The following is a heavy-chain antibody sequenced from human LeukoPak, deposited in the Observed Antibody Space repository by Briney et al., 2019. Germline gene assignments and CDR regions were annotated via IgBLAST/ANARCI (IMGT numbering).Heavy chain of an antibody. J-gene: IGHJ4*02. CDR3: AREGKMATRTYYFDY. CDR2: ISNSGSTI. CDR1: GFTFSDYY. D-gene: IGHD5-24*01. V-gene: IGHV3-11*04. Sequence: GGSLGLSCAVSGFTFSDYYMSWIRQAPGKGLEWVSYISNSGSTIYYADSVKGRFTISRDNAKNSLYLQMNSLRAEDTAVYYCAREGKMATRTYYFDYRGQGTLVTVSS.